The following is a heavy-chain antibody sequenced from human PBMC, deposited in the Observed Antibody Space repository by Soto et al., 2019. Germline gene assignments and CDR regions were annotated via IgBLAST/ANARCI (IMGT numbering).Heavy chain of an antibody. CDR1: GFTFSSYA. CDR2: ISGSGGST. Sequence: GGSLRLSCAASGFTFSSYAMSWVRQAPGKGLEWVSAISGSGGSTYYADSVKGRFTISRDNSKNTLYLQMNSLRAEDTAVYYCAKEHDYYYGYPNWFDPWGQGTLVTVSS. J-gene: IGHJ5*02. V-gene: IGHV3-23*01. CDR3: AKEHDYYYGYPNWFDP. D-gene: IGHD3-10*01.